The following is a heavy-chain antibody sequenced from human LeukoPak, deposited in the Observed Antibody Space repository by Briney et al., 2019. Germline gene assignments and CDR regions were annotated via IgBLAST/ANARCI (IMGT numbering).Heavy chain of an antibody. Sequence: PGRSLRLSCAASGFTFSSYAMHWVRQAPGKGLEWVAVISYDGSNKYYADSVKGRFTISRDNSKNTLYLQMNSLRAEDTAVYYCARVGELLGAFDIWGQGTMVTVSS. CDR3: ARVGELLGAFDI. CDR2: ISYDGSNK. D-gene: IGHD1-26*01. J-gene: IGHJ3*02. CDR1: GFTFSSYA. V-gene: IGHV3-30-3*01.